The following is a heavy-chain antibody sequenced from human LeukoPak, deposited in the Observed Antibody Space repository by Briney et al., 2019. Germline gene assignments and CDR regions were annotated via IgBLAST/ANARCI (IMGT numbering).Heavy chain of an antibody. Sequence: SETLSLTGTVSGGSISSYYWSWIRQPPGKGLEWIGYIYYSGSTNYNPSLKSRVTISVDTSKNQFSLKLSSVTAADTAVYYCARDSGLLWFGGDYYGMDVWGQGTTVTVSS. D-gene: IGHD3-10*01. CDR2: IYYSGST. CDR3: ARDSGLLWFGGDYYGMDV. CDR1: GGSISSYY. V-gene: IGHV4-59*01. J-gene: IGHJ6*02.